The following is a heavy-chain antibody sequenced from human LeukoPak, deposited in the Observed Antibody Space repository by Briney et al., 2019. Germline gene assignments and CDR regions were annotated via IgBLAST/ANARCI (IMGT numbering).Heavy chain of an antibody. J-gene: IGHJ4*02. CDR2: IYYSGST. CDR3: ARVDFNWNHSGRFDY. CDR1: GGSISSSSYY. Sequence: SETLSLTCTVSGGSISSSSYYWGWIRQPPGKGLEWIGSIYYSGSTYYNPSLKSRVTISVDTSKNQFSLKLSSVTAADTAVYYCARVDFNWNHSGRFDYWGQGTLVTVSS. D-gene: IGHD1-20*01. V-gene: IGHV4-39*07.